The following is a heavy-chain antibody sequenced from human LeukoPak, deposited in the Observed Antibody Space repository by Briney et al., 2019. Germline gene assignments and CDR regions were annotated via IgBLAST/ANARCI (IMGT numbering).Heavy chain of an antibody. Sequence: GGSLRLSCAVSGITLSNYGMTWVRQAPGKGLEWVAGISDTGGRTNYADSVKGRFTISRDNPRNTLYLQMNSLRAEDTAVYFCAKRGVVIRVILVGFHEEAYYFDSWGQGALVTVSS. CDR3: AKRGVVIRVILVGFHEEAYYFDS. CDR2: ISDTGGRT. D-gene: IGHD3-22*01. V-gene: IGHV3-23*01. CDR1: GITLSNYG. J-gene: IGHJ4*02.